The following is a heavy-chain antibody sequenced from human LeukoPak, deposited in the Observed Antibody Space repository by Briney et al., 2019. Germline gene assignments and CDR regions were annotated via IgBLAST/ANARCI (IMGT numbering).Heavy chain of an antibody. CDR3: ARDYDILTGYSY. Sequence: GGSLRLSCAASGFSFSSYWMHWVRQAPGGGLVWVARINDDGSRIAYADSVKGRFTISRDNAKNSLYLQMNSLRAEDTAVYYCARDYDILTGYSYWGQGTLVTVSS. CDR1: GFSFSSYW. V-gene: IGHV3-74*01. J-gene: IGHJ4*02. CDR2: INDDGSRI. D-gene: IGHD3-9*01.